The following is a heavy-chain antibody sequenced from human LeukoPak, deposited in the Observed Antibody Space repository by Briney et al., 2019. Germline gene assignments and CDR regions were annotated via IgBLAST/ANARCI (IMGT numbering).Heavy chain of an antibody. CDR3: AKGDTLWLWSRPPSDV. Sequence: GGSLRLSCAASGFTFSTYGMHWVRQAPGKGLEWVSVTSNDGSIEKYADSVKGRFTISRDNSKKTLYLQMNSLRAEDTAVYYCAKGDTLWLWSRPPSDVWGQGTTVTVFS. D-gene: IGHD6-6*01. CDR1: GFTFSTYG. J-gene: IGHJ6*02. CDR2: TSNDGSIE. V-gene: IGHV3-30*18.